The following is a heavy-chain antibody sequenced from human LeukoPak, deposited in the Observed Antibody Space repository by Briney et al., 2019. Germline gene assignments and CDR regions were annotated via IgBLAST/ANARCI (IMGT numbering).Heavy chain of an antibody. CDR3: ARVRYYYDGSGNNAYYFDL. D-gene: IGHD3-22*01. Sequence: SETLSPTCTVSGGSINTYYWSWIRRPAGKGLEWIGRIYSSGSTNYNPSLKSRITMSVDMSKNQFSLRLSSVTAADTAVYYCARVRYYYDGSGNNAYYFDLWGQGTLVTVSS. CDR2: IYSSGST. V-gene: IGHV4-4*07. CDR1: GGSINTYY. J-gene: IGHJ4*02.